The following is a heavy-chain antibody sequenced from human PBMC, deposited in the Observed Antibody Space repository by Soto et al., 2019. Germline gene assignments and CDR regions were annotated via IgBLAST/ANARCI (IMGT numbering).Heavy chain of an antibody. D-gene: IGHD3-10*01. Sequence: QVQLQESGPGLVKPSETLSLTCTISGGRMNNDYCSWLRQPRGQGLEWIGYMGYNGFTRYNPSLRSRVAISLDTAKNQFSLNLSSVTAADTALYYCARQGFGELHGLVDVWGQGITVTVSS. J-gene: IGHJ6*02. CDR3: ARQGFGELHGLVDV. CDR1: GGRMNNDY. CDR2: MGYNGFT. V-gene: IGHV4-59*08.